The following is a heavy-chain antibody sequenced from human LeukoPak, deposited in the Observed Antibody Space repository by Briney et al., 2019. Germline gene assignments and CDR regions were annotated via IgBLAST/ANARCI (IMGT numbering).Heavy chain of an antibody. V-gene: IGHV3-30*02. CDR3: AKVLRSGYYGLDAFDI. D-gene: IGHD3-22*01. Sequence: PGGSLSLSCAASGFTFNSYGMHWVRQAPGKGLEGVAFIRYDGSNKYYADSVKGRFTISRDNSKNTLYVQMNSLRAEDTAVYYCAKVLRSGYYGLDAFDIWGQGTMVTVSS. CDR2: IRYDGSNK. J-gene: IGHJ3*02. CDR1: GFTFNSYG.